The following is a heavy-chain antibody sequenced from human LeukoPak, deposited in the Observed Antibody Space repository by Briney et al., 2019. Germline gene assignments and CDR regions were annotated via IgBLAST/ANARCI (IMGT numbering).Heavy chain of an antibody. Sequence: GGSLRLSCAASGFTFSSYSMNWVRQAPGKGLEWVSSISSSSSYIYYEDSVKGRFTISRDNAKNSLYLQMNSLRAEDTAVYYCARSPAEYYDSSGYYHTYYYGMDVWGQGTTVTVSS. CDR2: ISSSSSYI. D-gene: IGHD3-22*01. J-gene: IGHJ6*02. CDR3: ARSPAEYYDSSGYYHTYYYGMDV. V-gene: IGHV3-21*01. CDR1: GFTFSSYS.